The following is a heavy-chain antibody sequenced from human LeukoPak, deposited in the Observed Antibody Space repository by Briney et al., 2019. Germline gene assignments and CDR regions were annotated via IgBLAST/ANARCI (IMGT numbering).Heavy chain of an antibody. CDR1: GFTVSSTY. CDR2: IYTDGTI. D-gene: IGHD2-21*02. Sequence: PGGSLTLSCAASGFTVSSTYMSWVRQAPGKGLEWVSNIYTDGTIYYADSVKGRFTISRHSSKNTWYLQMNSLRAEDTALYYCATGIVVVTGGLDYWGQGTLVTVSS. V-gene: IGHV3-53*04. CDR3: ATGIVVVTGGLDY. J-gene: IGHJ4*02.